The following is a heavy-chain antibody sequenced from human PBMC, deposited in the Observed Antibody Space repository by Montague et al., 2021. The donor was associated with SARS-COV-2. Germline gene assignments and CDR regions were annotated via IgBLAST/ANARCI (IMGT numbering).Heavy chain of an antibody. J-gene: IGHJ6*02. CDR2: IFKNGDI. Sequence: SETLSLTCTVSGGSITNDDWSWIRQPPGKGLGWIVNIFKNGDIDYNPSLRSRVIISVDTPKSQFSLKVTSVTAADTAAYYCARYYERSLDVWGQGTTVTVSS. V-gene: IGHV4-59*08. D-gene: IGHD3-16*01. CDR3: ARYYERSLDV. CDR1: GGSITNDD.